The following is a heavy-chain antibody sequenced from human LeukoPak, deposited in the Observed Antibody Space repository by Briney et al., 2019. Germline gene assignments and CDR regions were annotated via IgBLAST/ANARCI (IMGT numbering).Heavy chain of an antibody. V-gene: IGHV3-30*18. CDR3: AKGLWFGEVDAFDI. CDR1: GFTFSSYG. CDR2: ISYDGSNK. Sequence: PGRSLRLSCAASGFTFSSYGMHWVRQAPGKGLEWVADISYDGSNKYYADSVKGRFNISRDNSKNTLYLQMNSLRAEDTAVYYCAKGLWFGEVDAFDIWGQGTMVTVSS. D-gene: IGHD3-10*01. J-gene: IGHJ3*02.